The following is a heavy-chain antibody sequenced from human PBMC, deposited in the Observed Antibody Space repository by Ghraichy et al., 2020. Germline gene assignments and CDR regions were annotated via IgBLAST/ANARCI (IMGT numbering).Heavy chain of an antibody. Sequence: ASVKVSCETSGYTFAGYYMHWVRQAPGQGLEWMGWINPNSGDTNYAQNFQGRVTMTRDTSISTAYMELSSLRSDDTAVYYCARDHRSRRGEYWGQGTLVTVSS. J-gene: IGHJ4*02. CDR3: ARDHRSRRGEY. CDR1: GYTFAGYY. D-gene: IGHD3-10*01. CDR2: INPNSGDT. V-gene: IGHV1-2*02.